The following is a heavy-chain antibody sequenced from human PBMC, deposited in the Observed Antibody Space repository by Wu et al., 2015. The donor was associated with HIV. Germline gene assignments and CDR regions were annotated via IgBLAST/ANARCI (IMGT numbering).Heavy chain of an antibody. CDR2: MNPNSGNT. D-gene: IGHD3-10*01. CDR1: GGTLTDYA. V-gene: IGHV1-8*02. Sequence: QVQLVQSGAEVKKPGSSVKVSCKTSGGTLTDYAINWVRQAPGQGLEWMGWMNPNSGNTGYAQKFQGRVTMTRNTSISTAYMELSSLRSEDTAVYYCARGLYVLLWVRELSPSHYGMDVVGPRDHGPPSP. CDR3: ARGLYVLLWVRELSPSHYGMDV. J-gene: IGHJ6*02.